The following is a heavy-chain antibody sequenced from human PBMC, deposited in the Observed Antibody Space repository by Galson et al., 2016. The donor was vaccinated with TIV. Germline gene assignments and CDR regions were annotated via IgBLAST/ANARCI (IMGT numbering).Heavy chain of an antibody. CDR1: GYTFITYY. J-gene: IGHJ3*02. CDR3: AREGSIGRKSPFDI. CDR2: INPSGGST. Sequence: SVKVSCKASGYTFITYYVYWIRQAPGQGPEWVGVINPSGGSTTYAEKFQGRVTITRDTSISTVHMELHSLTSDDTALYFCAREGSIGRKSPFDIWGQGTKVTVSS. V-gene: IGHV1-46*01. D-gene: IGHD3/OR15-3a*01.